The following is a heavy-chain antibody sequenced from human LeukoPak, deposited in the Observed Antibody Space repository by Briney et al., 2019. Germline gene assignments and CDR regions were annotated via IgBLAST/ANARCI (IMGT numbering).Heavy chain of an antibody. CDR1: GGSISSYY. CDR3: AREDSGSYGWAFDI. CDR2: IYYSGST. V-gene: IGHV4-59*01. D-gene: IGHD1-26*01. J-gene: IGHJ3*02. Sequence: SETLSLTWTVSGGSISSYYWSWIRQPPGKGLEWIGYIYYSGSTNYNPSLKSRVTISVDTSKNQFSLKLSSVTAADTAVYYCAREDSGSYGWAFDIWGQGRMVTVSS.